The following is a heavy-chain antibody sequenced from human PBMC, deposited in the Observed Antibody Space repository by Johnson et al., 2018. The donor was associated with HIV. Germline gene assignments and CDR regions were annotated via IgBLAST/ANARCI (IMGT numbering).Heavy chain of an antibody. CDR2: IYSGGST. Sequence: EVQLVESGGDLVQPGGSLRLSCAASGLIFSDYYMSWIRQAPGKGLEWVSVIYSGGSTYQADSVKGRFTISRDNSKNTLYLRMDSLRAEDTAVYYCAKDRSMDDAFDVWGQGTMVTVSS. CDR1: GLIFSDYY. D-gene: IGHD1-26*01. V-gene: IGHV3-66*01. CDR3: AKDRSMDDAFDV. J-gene: IGHJ3*01.